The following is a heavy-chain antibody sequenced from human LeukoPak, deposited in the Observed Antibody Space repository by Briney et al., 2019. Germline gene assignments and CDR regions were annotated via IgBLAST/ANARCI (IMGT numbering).Heavy chain of an antibody. J-gene: IGHJ5*02. D-gene: IGHD6-19*01. CDR1: GFTFTSDA. V-gene: IGHV3-23*01. CDR3: AKCSTSAYTTGWCNWIDP. Sequence: GGSLRLSCVASGFTFTSDAMNWVRQAPGKGLEWVSSTVSRGTTQYADSVKGRFTVSRDTSKNTLYLQMNSLRADDTAVYYCAKCSTSAYTTGWCNWIDPWGQGTLVTVSS. CDR2: TVSRGTT.